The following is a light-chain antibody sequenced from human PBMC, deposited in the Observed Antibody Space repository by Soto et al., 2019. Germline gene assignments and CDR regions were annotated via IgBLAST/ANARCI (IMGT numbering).Light chain of an antibody. J-gene: IGKJ4*01. CDR2: AAS. CDR3: LQGYTTPPLT. Sequence: DIQMTQSPSSLSASVGDRVTITCRASQSISNYLSWYQHKPGIAPKLLIYAASTLQSGVPLRFSGSGSGTDFTLTISSLQFEDFATYYCLQGYTTPPLTFGGGTKVEIK. CDR1: QSISNY. V-gene: IGKV1-39*01.